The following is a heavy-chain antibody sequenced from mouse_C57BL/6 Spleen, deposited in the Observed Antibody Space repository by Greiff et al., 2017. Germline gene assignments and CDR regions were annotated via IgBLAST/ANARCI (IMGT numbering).Heavy chain of an antibody. J-gene: IGHJ4*01. V-gene: IGHV5-9-1*02. CDR1: GFTFSSYA. CDR2: ISSGGDYI. Sequence: DVLLVESGEGLVKPGGSLKLSCAASGFTFSSYAMSWVRQTPEKRLEWVAYISSGGDYIYYADTVKGRFTISRDNARNTLYLQMSSLKSEDTAMYYCARDLYYYDGDYYAMDYWGQGTSVTVSS. CDR3: ARDLYYYDGDYYAMDY. D-gene: IGHD1-1*01.